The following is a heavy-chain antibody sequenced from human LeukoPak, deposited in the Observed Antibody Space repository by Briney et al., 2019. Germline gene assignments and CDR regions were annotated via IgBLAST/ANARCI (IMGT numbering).Heavy chain of an antibody. V-gene: IGHV3-33*01. CDR1: GFTFSSYG. J-gene: IGHJ4*02. CDR3: ARRPY. Sequence: GGSLRLSCAASGFTFSSYGMHWVRQAPGKGLGWMAVMWYDGSNKYYADSVRGRFTISRDNAKNSLYLQMNNLRAEDTAVYYCARRPYWGQGTLVTVSS. CDR2: MWYDGSNK.